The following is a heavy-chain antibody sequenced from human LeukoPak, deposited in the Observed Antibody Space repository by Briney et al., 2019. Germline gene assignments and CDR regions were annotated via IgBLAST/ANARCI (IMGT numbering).Heavy chain of an antibody. J-gene: IGHJ4*02. D-gene: IGHD1-1*01. Sequence: PGGSLRLSCAASGFTFSSYGMHWVRQAPGKGLEWVAVIWYGRSSKNYADSVKGRFTISRDNSKNTLYLQMNSLRAEDTAVYYCAKDRTGTTEGIDYWGQGTLVTVSS. CDR3: AKDRTGTTEGIDY. V-gene: IGHV3-30*02. CDR1: GFTFSSYG. CDR2: IWYGRSSK.